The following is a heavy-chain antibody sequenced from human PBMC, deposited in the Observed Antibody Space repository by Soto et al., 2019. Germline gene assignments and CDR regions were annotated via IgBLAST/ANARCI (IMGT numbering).Heavy chain of an antibody. CDR1: GYTFTDYA. J-gene: IGHJ4*02. D-gene: IGHD5-18*01. V-gene: IGHV1-3*01. CDR3: ARDTGYTFGSLNY. CDR2: MNAGVGNT. Sequence: HVELVQSGADVKNPGASVTISCKASGYTFTDYALHWVRQAPGQRLEWMGWMNAGVGNTLYSQKFQGRITITRDTSASTAYMELTSLKSEDTAIYYCARDTGYTFGSLNYWGPGTLVTVSS.